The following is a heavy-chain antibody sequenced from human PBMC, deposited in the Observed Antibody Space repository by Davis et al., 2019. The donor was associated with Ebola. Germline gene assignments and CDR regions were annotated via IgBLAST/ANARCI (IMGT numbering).Heavy chain of an antibody. CDR3: TRHSSYYYYGMDV. CDR1: GFTFSGSA. CDR2: IRSKANSYAT. Sequence: GGSLRLSCAASGFTFSGSAMHWVRQASGKGLEWVGRIRSKANSYATAYAASVKGRFTISRDDSKNTAYLQMNSLKTEDTAVYYRTRHSSYYYYGMDVWGKGTTVTVSS. J-gene: IGHJ6*04. V-gene: IGHV3-73*01. D-gene: IGHD6-13*01.